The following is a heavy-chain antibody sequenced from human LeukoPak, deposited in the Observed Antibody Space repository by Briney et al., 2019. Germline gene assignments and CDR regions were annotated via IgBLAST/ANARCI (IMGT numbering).Heavy chain of an antibody. D-gene: IGHD3-10*01. CDR1: GFTFDDYA. V-gene: IGHV3-43D*03. CDR2: ISWDGGST. Sequence: GGSLRLSCAASGFTFDDYAMHWVRQAPGKGLEWVSLISWDGGSTYYADSVKGRFTISRDNSKNSLYLQMNSLRAEDTALYYCAKDIGENQYYYYMDVWGKGTTVTVSS. CDR3: AKDIGENQYYYYMDV. J-gene: IGHJ6*03.